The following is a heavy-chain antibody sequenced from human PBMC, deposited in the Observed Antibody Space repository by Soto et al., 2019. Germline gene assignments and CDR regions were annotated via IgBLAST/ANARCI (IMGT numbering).Heavy chain of an antibody. CDR1: GFTFSSYW. CDR3: ARGETRHSSLSVY. D-gene: IGHD3-22*01. J-gene: IGHJ4*02. Sequence: EVQLVESGGGLVQTGGSLRLSCAASGFTFSSYWMHWVRQAPGKGLVWVSRINTDGSSTSYADSVKGRFTISRDNAENTLYLQMNSLTAEDTAVYYCARGETRHSSLSVYWGQGTLVTVAS. CDR2: INTDGSST. V-gene: IGHV3-74*01.